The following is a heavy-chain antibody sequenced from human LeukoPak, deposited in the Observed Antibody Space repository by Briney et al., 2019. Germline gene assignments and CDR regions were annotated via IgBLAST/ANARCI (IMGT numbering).Heavy chain of an antibody. Sequence: PGGSLRLSCAASGFTFSNYAMNWVRQAPGRGLEWVSAISGSGGSTYYADSVKARSTISRDNSKNTLYLQMNSLRAEDTAVYYCAKDLAGSGSYSFDYWGQGTLVTVSS. D-gene: IGHD1-26*01. J-gene: IGHJ4*02. V-gene: IGHV3-23*01. CDR1: GFTFSNYA. CDR3: AKDLAGSGSYSFDY. CDR2: ISGSGGST.